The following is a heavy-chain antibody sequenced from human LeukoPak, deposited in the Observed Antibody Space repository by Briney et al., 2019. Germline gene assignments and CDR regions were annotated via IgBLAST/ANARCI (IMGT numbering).Heavy chain of an antibody. CDR3: ARFPFYYDDSSGYYPSPHAFDI. Sequence: SETLSLTCTVSGGSISSYYWSWIRQPPGKGLEWLGYIYYSGSTNYNPSLKSRVTISVDTSKNQFSLKLSSVTAADTAVYYCARFPFYYDDSSGYYPSPHAFDIWGQGTMVTVSS. V-gene: IGHV4-59*01. J-gene: IGHJ3*02. CDR2: IYYSGST. D-gene: IGHD3-22*01. CDR1: GGSISSYY.